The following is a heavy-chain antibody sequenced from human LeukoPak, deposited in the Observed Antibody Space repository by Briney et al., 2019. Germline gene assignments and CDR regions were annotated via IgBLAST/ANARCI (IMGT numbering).Heavy chain of an antibody. CDR3: AMSVEMPPIPSFDY. CDR2: VSAANNP. CDR1: GYIFTPHH. Sequence: ASVKVSCKPSGYIFTPHHIHWMRQAPGQGLGLLGWVSAANNPEYSQKFQGRVVITRDASATTSYLELNSLRSEDTAVYYCAMSVEMPPIPSFDYWGQGTLVTVSS. J-gene: IGHJ4*02. D-gene: IGHD5-24*01. V-gene: IGHV1-3*01.